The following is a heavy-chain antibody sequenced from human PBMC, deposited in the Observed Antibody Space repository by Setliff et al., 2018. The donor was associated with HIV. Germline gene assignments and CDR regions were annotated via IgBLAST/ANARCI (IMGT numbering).Heavy chain of an antibody. J-gene: IGHJ1*01. V-gene: IGHV1-69*13. CDR3: ATDPGYSSTWYSESFQH. Sequence: SVKVSCKASGGTLSIYTINWVRQAPGQGLEWMGGIIPIFGTPNFAPKFQGRVTIAADESTKTAYMELSSLRSDDTAMYYCATDPGYSSTWYSESFQHWGQAPWSPSP. CDR2: IIPIFGTP. D-gene: IGHD6-13*01. CDR1: GGTLSIYT.